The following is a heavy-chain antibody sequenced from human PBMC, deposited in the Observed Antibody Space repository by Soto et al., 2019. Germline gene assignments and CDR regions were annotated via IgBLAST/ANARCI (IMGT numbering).Heavy chain of an antibody. CDR1: GGTFSSYA. Sequence: ASVKVSCKASGGTFSSYAISWVRQAPGQGLEWMGGIIPIFGTANYAQKFQGRVTITADESTSTAYMELSSLRSEDTAVYYCARDRPGSGLSYDYWGQGTLVTVSS. CDR3: ARDRPGSGLSYDY. J-gene: IGHJ4*02. V-gene: IGHV1-69*13. D-gene: IGHD3-10*01. CDR2: IIPIFGTA.